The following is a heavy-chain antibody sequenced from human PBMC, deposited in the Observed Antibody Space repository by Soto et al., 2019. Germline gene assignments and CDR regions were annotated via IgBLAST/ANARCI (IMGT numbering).Heavy chain of an antibody. CDR2: IYADGRT. CDR1: GFTLSSYA. J-gene: IGHJ4*02. Sequence: PGGSLRLSCAASGFTLSSYAMSWVRQAPGKGLEWVSTIYADGRTYYADSVKGRFTMSRDDVKNTLFLQMNSLRVEDTAVYYCARDIDYCGQGTLVTVSS. CDR3: ARDIDY. V-gene: IGHV3-66*01.